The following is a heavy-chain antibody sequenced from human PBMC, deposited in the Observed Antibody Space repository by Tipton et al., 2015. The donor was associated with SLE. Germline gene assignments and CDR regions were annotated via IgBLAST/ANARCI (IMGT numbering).Heavy chain of an antibody. CDR2: IKQDGSEK. J-gene: IGHJ4*02. Sequence: SLRLSCAASGFTFSSYWMSWVRQAPGKGLEWVANIKQDGSEKYYVDSVKARFTISRDNAKNSLYLQMNSLRAEDTAFYYCAKDKGAEGYNPFDYWGQGTLVTVSS. CDR1: GFTFSSYW. V-gene: IGHV3-7*03. CDR3: AKDKGAEGYNPFDY. D-gene: IGHD1-1*01.